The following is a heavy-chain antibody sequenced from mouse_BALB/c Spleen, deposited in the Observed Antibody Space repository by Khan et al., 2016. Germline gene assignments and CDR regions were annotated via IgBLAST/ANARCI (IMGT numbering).Heavy chain of an antibody. Sequence: QVQLKQSGAEVMKPGASVKISCKATGYTFSSYWIEWVKQRPGHGLEWIGEILPGRDDTNYNEKFKGKATFTADTSSNTAYMQLNSLTSEDSAVYYGARGNAAATFEYWGQGTTLTVSS. CDR1: GYTFSSYW. D-gene: IGHD1-2*01. CDR2: ILPGRDDT. V-gene: IGHV1-9*01. CDR3: ARGNAAATFEY. J-gene: IGHJ2*01.